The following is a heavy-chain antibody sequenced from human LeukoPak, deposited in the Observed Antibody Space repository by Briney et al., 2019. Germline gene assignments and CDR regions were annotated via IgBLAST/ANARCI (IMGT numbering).Heavy chain of an antibody. J-gene: IGHJ5*02. Sequence: ASVKVSCKASGYTFTSYAMHWVRQAPGQRLEWMGWINAGNGNTKYSQKFQGSVTITRDTSASTAYMELSSLRSEDTAVYYCAGDIVGIYNWFDPWGQGTLVTVSS. CDR1: GYTFTSYA. V-gene: IGHV1-3*01. CDR3: AGDIVGIYNWFDP. CDR2: INAGNGNT. D-gene: IGHD3-22*01.